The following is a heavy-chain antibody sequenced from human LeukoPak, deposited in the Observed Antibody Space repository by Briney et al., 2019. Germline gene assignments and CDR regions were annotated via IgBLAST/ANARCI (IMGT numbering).Heavy chain of an antibody. CDR1: GITFSSYA. Sequence: GGSLRLSCAASGITFSSYAMTWVRQAPGKGPEWLSAISGSGHSTHYADSVKGRFTISRDNSENTLYLQMNSLRAEDTAVYYCAKRAATTLYLDYWGQGTLVTVSS. D-gene: IGHD1-26*01. V-gene: IGHV3-23*01. J-gene: IGHJ4*02. CDR3: AKRAATTLYLDY. CDR2: ISGSGHST.